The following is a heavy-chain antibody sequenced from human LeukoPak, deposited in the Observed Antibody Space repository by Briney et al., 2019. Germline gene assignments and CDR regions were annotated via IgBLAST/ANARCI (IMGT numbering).Heavy chain of an antibody. D-gene: IGHD2-2*01. CDR1: GYTLTELS. Sequence: AAAVKVSCKVSGYTLTELSMHWVRQAPGKGLEWMGGFDPEDGETIYAQKFQGRVTMTEDTSTDTAYMELSSLRSEDTAVYYGATGTYCSSTSCFLDYYMDVCGKGTTVTVSS. J-gene: IGHJ6*03. V-gene: IGHV1-24*01. CDR2: FDPEDGET. CDR3: ATGTYCSSTSCFLDYYMDV.